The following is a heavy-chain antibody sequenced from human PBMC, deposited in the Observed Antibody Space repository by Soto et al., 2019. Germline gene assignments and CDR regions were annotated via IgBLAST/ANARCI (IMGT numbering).Heavy chain of an antibody. CDR2: IYHSGST. J-gene: IGHJ6*02. Sequence: SETLSLTCAVSGGSISSSGYSWSWIRQPPGKGLEWIGYIYHSGSTYYNPSLQSRVAISLDTSKSQFSLKVTSVTATDTAVYYCARQGFGPLHGLVDVWGQGTTVTVSS. D-gene: IGHD3-10*01. CDR3: ARQGFGPLHGLVDV. CDR1: GGSISSSGYS. V-gene: IGHV4-30-2*01.